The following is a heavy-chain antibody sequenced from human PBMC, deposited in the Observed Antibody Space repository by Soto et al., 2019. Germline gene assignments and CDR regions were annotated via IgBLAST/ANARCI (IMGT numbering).Heavy chain of an antibody. D-gene: IGHD3-22*01. CDR2: IYYSGST. CDR1: GGSISSSSYY. J-gene: IGHJ5*02. CDR3: ARHYYDSSGGGWFDP. V-gene: IGHV4-39*01. Sequence: QLQLQESGPGLVKPSETLSLTCTVSGGSISSSSYYWGWIRQPPGKGLEWIGSIYYSGSTYYNPSLKSRVTISVDTSKNQFSLKLSSVTAADTAVYYCARHYYDSSGGGWFDPWGQGTLVTVSS.